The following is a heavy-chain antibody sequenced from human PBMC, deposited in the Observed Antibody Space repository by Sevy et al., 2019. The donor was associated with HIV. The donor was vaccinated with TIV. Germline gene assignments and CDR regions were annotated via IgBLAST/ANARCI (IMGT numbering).Heavy chain of an antibody. CDR2: IIPIFGTA. CDR3: ASLGYCTGGVCYTDYYYYGMDV. D-gene: IGHD2-8*02. CDR1: GGTFSSYA. V-gene: IGHV1-69*13. Sequence: NPRASVKVSCKASGGTFSSYAISWVRQAPGQGLEWMGGIIPIFGTANYAQKFQGRVTITADESTSTAYMELSSLRSEDTAVYYCASLGYCTGGVCYTDYYYYGMDVWGQGTTVTVSS. J-gene: IGHJ6*02.